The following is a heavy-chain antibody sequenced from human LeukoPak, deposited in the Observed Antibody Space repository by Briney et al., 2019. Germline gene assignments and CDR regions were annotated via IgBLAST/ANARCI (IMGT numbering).Heavy chain of an antibody. CDR2: ISYDGSNK. J-gene: IGHJ4*02. CDR3: AKETTSTMIVVAGTPFDY. V-gene: IGHV3-30*18. D-gene: IGHD3-22*01. Sequence: GGSLRLSCAVSGLTFSSYGIHWVRQAPGKGLEWVAVISYDGSNKYYADSVKGRFTISRDNSNNTLYLHMNTLRAEDTAVYYCAKETTSTMIVVAGTPFDYWGQGTLVTVSS. CDR1: GLTFSSYG.